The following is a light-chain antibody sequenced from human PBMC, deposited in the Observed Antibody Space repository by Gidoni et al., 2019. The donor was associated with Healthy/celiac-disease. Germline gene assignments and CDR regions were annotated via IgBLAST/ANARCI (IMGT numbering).Light chain of an antibody. CDR1: QSISSW. V-gene: IGKV1-5*03. CDR2: KAS. J-gene: IGKJ1*01. Sequence: DIQMTQSPSTLHASVGDRVTITCRARQSISSWLAWYQQKPGKAPKLLIYKASSLESGVPSRFSGSGSGTEFTLTISSLQPDDFATYYCQQYNSYPWTFXXXTKVEIK. CDR3: QQYNSYPWT.